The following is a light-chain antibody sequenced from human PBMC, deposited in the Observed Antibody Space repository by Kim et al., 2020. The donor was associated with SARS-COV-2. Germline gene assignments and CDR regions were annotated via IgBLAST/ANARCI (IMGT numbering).Light chain of an antibody. J-gene: IGKJ1*01. CDR3: QQYTTWT. CDR1: HSIDKW. V-gene: IGKV1-5*01. Sequence: DIQLTQSPSTLSASVGDRVTISCRASHSIDKWLAWYRQKPGKAPELLIYDASTLESGVPSRFSGNGYGTEFTLTISSLQHDDFATYYSQQYTTWTFGQGTKVDIK. CDR2: DAS.